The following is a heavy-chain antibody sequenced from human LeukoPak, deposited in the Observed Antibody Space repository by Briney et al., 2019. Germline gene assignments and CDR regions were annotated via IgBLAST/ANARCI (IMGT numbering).Heavy chain of an antibody. Sequence: ASVKVSCTASGYTFTSYGISWVRQAPGHGLEWMGWISAYNGNTNYAQKLQGRVTMTTDTSTSTAYMELRSLRSDDTAVYYCASGYCSSTSCYRDAFDIWGQGTMVTVSS. CDR3: ASGYCSSTSCYRDAFDI. CDR2: ISAYNGNT. CDR1: GYTFTSYG. J-gene: IGHJ3*02. D-gene: IGHD2-2*01. V-gene: IGHV1-18*01.